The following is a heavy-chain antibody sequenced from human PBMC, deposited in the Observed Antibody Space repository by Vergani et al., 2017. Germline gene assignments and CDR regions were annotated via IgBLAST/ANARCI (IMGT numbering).Heavy chain of an antibody. CDR1: GGSISSGSYY. CDR3: AREGSQYFEYNWFDP. J-gene: IGHJ5*01. CDR2: IYYSGST. D-gene: IGHD3-9*01. Sequence: QVQLPESGPGLVKPSQTLSLTCTVSGGSISSGSYYWSWIRQPAGKGLEWIGYIYYSGSTNYNPSLKSRVTISVDTSKNQFSLKLSSVTAADTAVYYCAREGSQYFEYNWFDPWGQGTMVTVSS. V-gene: IGHV4-61*10.